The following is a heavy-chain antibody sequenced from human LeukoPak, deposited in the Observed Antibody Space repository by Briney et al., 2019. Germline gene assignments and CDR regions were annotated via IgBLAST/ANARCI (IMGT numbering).Heavy chain of an antibody. D-gene: IGHD3-10*01. Sequence: PGGSLRLSCAASGFTFSIYAMGWVRQAPGKGLEWVSTVSSSGGDTYYADSVKGRFTISRDNSKHTLFLQMNSLRADDTAVYSCARRGSGSPYFFDYWGQGSLVTVSS. CDR3: ARRGSGSPYFFDY. J-gene: IGHJ4*02. CDR1: GFTFSIYA. V-gene: IGHV3-23*01. CDR2: VSSSGGDT.